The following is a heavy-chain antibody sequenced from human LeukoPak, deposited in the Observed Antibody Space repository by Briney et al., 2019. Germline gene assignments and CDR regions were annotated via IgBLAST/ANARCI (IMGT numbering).Heavy chain of an antibody. D-gene: IGHD3-3*01. V-gene: IGHV4-30-2*01. CDR1: GGSFSRGGYP. J-gene: IGHJ5*02. Sequence: PSETLSLTCAVSGGSFSRGGYPWAWFRHPPGTALKGLGYTYNSGSTYYNPSLKSRVTISVDTSKNQFSLKLSSVTAADTAVYYCAPRKGDFWSGYENWFDPWGQGTLVTVSS. CDR3: APRKGDFWSGYENWFDP. CDR2: TYNSGST.